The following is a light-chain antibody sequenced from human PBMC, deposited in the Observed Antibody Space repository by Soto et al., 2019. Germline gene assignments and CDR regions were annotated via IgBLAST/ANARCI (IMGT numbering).Light chain of an antibody. CDR1: QTVSNNY. Sequence: EVVLTQSPVTLSLSPGERATLSCRASQTVSNNYLAWYQQTPGQAPRLLIFGSSDRATGIPDRFSGSGSGTDFTLTISRLEPEDFAVYYCQQYGSSPPYTFGQGTKLEIK. V-gene: IGKV3-20*01. J-gene: IGKJ2*01. CDR2: GSS. CDR3: QQYGSSPPYT.